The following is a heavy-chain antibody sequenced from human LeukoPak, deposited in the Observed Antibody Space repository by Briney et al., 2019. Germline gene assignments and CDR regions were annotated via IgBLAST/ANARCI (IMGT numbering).Heavy chain of an antibody. CDR1: GGSISSGDYY. J-gene: IGHJ3*02. Sequence: SETLSLTCTVSGGSISSGDYYWSWIRQPPGKGLEWIGNIYYSGSTYYNPSLKSRVTISVDTSKNQFSLKLSSVTAADTDVYYCARGENSYGSDAFDIWGQGTMVTVSS. CDR2: IYYSGST. CDR3: ARGENSYGSDAFDI. V-gene: IGHV4-30-4*01. D-gene: IGHD5-18*01.